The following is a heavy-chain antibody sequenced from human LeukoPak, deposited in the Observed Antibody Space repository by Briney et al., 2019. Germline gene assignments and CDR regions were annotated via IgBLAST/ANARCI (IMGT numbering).Heavy chain of an antibody. CDR1: GFTFSSYW. J-gene: IGHJ6*02. CDR2: ISTDGSIT. Sequence: GGSLRLSCAASGFTFSSYWMYWVRQAPGKGLVWVSVISTDGSITTYADSVKGRFTVSRDNAKNSLYLQVNSLRAEDTALYYCARDGLAYCSGGRCNSPFDGMDVWGQGTTVTVSS. CDR3: ARDGLAYCSGGRCNSPFDGMDV. V-gene: IGHV3-74*01. D-gene: IGHD2-15*01.